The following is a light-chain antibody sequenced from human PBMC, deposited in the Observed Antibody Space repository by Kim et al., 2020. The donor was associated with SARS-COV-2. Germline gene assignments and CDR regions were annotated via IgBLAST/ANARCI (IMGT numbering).Light chain of an antibody. V-gene: IGLV2-23*02. CDR2: EVY. J-gene: IGLJ2*01. Sequence: QSALTQPASVSGSPGQSITISCTGSSSDVGSYNFVSWYQQHPGKAPKLIIYEVYKRPSGVYNRFSGSKSGNTASLTISGLQAEDEADYYCCSYAGSSTVVFGGGTQLTVL. CDR1: SSDVGSYNF. CDR3: CSYAGSSTVV.